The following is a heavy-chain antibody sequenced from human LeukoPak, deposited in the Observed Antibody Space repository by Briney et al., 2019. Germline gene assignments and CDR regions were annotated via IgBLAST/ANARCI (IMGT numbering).Heavy chain of an antibody. D-gene: IGHD2-8*01. Sequence: SETLSLTCAVYGGSLSGYYWTWIRQSPGKGLEWIGEVNHNGGTNYNPSLKSRVTISVDTSEKQFSLKLNSVTAADTAVYYCARGIVLMVYASFDCWGQGSLVTVSS. J-gene: IGHJ4*02. CDR2: VNHNGGT. V-gene: IGHV4-34*01. CDR3: ARGIVLMVYASFDC. CDR1: GGSLSGYY.